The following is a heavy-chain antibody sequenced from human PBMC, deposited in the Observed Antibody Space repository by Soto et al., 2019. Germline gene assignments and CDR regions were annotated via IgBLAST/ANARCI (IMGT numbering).Heavy chain of an antibody. J-gene: IGHJ6*02. D-gene: IGHD3-9*01. V-gene: IGHV4-31*03. CDR3: ASAXYDVMTGQSIGYYGMAV. CDR2: IYYSGST. CDR1: GGSISSGGYY. Sequence: SETLSLTCTVSGGSISSGGYYWSWIRQHPGKGLEWIGYIYYSGSTYYNPSLKSRVTISVDTSKNQFSLKLSSVTAADTAVYYCASAXYDVMTGQSIGYYGMAVWGQGTTVTVSS.